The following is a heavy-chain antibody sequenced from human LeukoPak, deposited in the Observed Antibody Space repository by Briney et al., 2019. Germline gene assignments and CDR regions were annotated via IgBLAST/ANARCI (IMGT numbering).Heavy chain of an antibody. CDR3: ARDYDSSGYYYSLFDY. J-gene: IGHJ4*02. CDR2: ISSSSSTI. Sequence: GGSLRLSCAASGFTFSSYSMNWVRQAPGKGLEWVSYISSSSSTIYYADSVKGRFTISRDNAKNSLYLQMNGLRAEDTAVYYCARDYDSSGYYYSLFDYWGQGTLVTVSS. CDR1: GFTFSSYS. V-gene: IGHV3-48*01. D-gene: IGHD3-22*01.